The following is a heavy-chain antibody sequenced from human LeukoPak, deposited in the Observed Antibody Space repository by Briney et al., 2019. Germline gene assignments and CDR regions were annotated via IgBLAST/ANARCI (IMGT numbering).Heavy chain of an antibody. CDR2: INPNSGGT. Sequence: ASVKVSCKASGYTFTGYYMHWVRQAPGQGLEWMGWINPNSGGTNYAQKFQGRVTMTRDASISKPYMELSRLRSDDTAVYYCARDLKGFDYWGQGTLVTVSS. J-gene: IGHJ4*02. V-gene: IGHV1-2*02. CDR3: ARDLKGFDY. CDR1: GYTFTGYY.